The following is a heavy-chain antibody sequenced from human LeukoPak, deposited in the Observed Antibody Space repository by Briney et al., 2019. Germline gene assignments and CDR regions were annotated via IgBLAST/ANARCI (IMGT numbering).Heavy chain of an antibody. CDR3: ARDWGVYYYDSSGYSDY. CDR1: GGSISSSNW. V-gene: IGHV4-4*02. J-gene: IGHJ4*02. CDR2: IYHSGST. D-gene: IGHD3-22*01. Sequence: IPSGTLSLTCAVSGGSISSSNWWSWVRQPPGKGLEWIGEIYHSGSTNYNPSLKSRVTISVDKSKNQFSLKLSSVTAADTAVYYCARDWGVYYYDSSGYSDYWGQGTLVTVSS.